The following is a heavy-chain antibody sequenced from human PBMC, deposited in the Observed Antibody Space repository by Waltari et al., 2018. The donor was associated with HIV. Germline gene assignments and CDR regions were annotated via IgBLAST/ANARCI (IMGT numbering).Heavy chain of an antibody. D-gene: IGHD6-13*01. CDR1: GYTFPGYY. Sequence: QVQLVQSGAEVKKPGPSVKVSCKASGYTFPGYYMPWFRHAPGQGLEGMGWINPNSGGTNYAQKFQGRVTMTRDTSISTAYMELSRLRSDDTAVYYCAREEGRAAAGTDYWGQGTLVTVSS. V-gene: IGHV1-2*02. J-gene: IGHJ4*02. CDR3: AREEGRAAAGTDY. CDR2: INPNSGGT.